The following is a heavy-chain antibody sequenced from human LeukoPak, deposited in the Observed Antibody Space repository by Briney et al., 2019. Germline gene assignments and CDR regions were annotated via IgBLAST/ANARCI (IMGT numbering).Heavy chain of an antibody. CDR1: GFTFDDYA. Sequence: GRSLRLSCVASGFTFDDYAMHWVRQAPGKGLEWVSGISWNSGSIGYADSVKGRFTISRDNAKNSLYLQMNSLRAEDMALYYCAKDSSSWDWYFDLWGRGTLVTVSS. CDR3: AKDSSSWDWYFDL. CDR2: ISWNSGSI. J-gene: IGHJ2*01. V-gene: IGHV3-9*03. D-gene: IGHD6-13*01.